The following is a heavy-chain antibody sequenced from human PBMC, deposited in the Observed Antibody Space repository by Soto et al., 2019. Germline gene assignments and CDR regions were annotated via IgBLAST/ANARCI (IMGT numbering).Heavy chain of an antibody. V-gene: IGHV6-1*01. CDR3: ATTTFDNAFDI. CDR2: TYYRSKWYN. CDR1: GNGVSSNSAT. Sequence: PSQTVSRTCAISGNGVSSNSATWNWLGQSPSRGLEWLGRTYYRSKWYNDYAVSVKSRITINPDTSKNQFSLQLNSVTPEDTAVYYCATTTFDNAFDIWGQGTTVTVSS. D-gene: IGHD3-16*01. J-gene: IGHJ3*02.